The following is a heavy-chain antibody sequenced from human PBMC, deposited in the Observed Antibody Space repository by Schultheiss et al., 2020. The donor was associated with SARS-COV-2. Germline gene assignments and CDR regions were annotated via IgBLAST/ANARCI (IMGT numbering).Heavy chain of an antibody. Sequence: SQTLSLTCAVSGGSISSYYWTWIRQSPGKGLEYIGYIYYSGSTNYNPSLKSRVTISVDTSKNQFSLKLSSVTAADTAVYYCARQSSFWSGYYTEYYYYYMDVWGKGTAVTVSS. CDR2: IYYSGST. V-gene: IGHV4-59*08. CDR3: ARQSSFWSGYYTEYYYYYMDV. CDR1: GGSISSYY. J-gene: IGHJ6*03. D-gene: IGHD3-3*01.